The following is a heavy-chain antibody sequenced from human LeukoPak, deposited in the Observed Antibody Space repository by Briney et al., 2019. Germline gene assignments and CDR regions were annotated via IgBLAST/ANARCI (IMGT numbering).Heavy chain of an antibody. V-gene: IGHV3-74*01. Sequence: GGSLRLSCAASGFTFSTYWMHWVRQAPGKGLAWVSRFNGDGSSTYYADSVKGRFTISRDSAKNTLYLQMNSLRAEDTAVYYCARVMELHVYYYYGMDVWGQGTTVTVSS. J-gene: IGHJ6*02. CDR2: FNGDGSST. CDR1: GFTFSTYW. CDR3: ARVMELHVYYYYGMDV. D-gene: IGHD1-7*01.